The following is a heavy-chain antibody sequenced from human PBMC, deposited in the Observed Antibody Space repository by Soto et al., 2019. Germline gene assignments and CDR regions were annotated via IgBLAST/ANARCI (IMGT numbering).Heavy chain of an antibody. CDR2: INHSGST. CDR3: ARARRLGYCSSTSCYFSNWFDP. D-gene: IGHD2-2*01. J-gene: IGHJ5*02. Sequence: SETLSLTCAVYAGSFSGYYWSWIRQPPGKGLEWIGEINHSGSTNYNPSLKSRVTISVDTSKNQFSLKLSSVTAADTAVYYCARARRLGYCSSTSCYFSNWFDPWGQGTLVTVSS. V-gene: IGHV4-34*01. CDR1: AGSFSGYY.